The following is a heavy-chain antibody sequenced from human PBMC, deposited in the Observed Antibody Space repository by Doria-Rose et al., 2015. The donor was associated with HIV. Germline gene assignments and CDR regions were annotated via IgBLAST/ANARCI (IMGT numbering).Heavy chain of an antibody. J-gene: IGHJ4*02. CDR1: GVSLSSPGMG. CDR2: ILSDDER. V-gene: IGHV2-26*01. CDR3: ARIKSSRWYHKYYFDF. Sequence: QITLKESGPVLVKPTETLTLTCTVSGVSLSSPGMGVGWIRQPPGKALEWLANILSDDERSYKTSLKSRLTISRGTSKGQVVLTMTDMDPVDTATYYCARIKSSRWYHKYYFDFRGQGTLVIVSA. D-gene: IGHD6-13*01.